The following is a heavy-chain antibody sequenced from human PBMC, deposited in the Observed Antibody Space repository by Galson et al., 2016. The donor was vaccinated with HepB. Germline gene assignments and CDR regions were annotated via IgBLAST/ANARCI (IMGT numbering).Heavy chain of an antibody. Sequence: SLRLSCAASGFTFNSYGMHWVRQAPGQGLEWVALISFDGVSQYYSDSVKGRFTISRDNSKNTLYVQINSLRPEDTAVYFCAKDQSNWDLHQYGMDVWGQGTTVTVS. V-gene: IGHV3-30*18. J-gene: IGHJ6*02. CDR2: ISFDGVSQ. CDR3: AKDQSNWDLHQYGMDV. D-gene: IGHD1-26*01. CDR1: GFTFNSYG.